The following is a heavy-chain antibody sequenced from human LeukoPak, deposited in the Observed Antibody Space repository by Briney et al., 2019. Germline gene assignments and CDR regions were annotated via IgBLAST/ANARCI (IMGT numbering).Heavy chain of an antibody. Sequence: GESLKISCKGSGYSFTSYWIGWVRQMPGKGLEWMGIIYPGDSDTRYSPSFQGQVTISADKSNSTAYLQWSSLKASDTAMYYCARGPWDSSSSFRFDPWGQGTLVTVSS. CDR1: GYSFTSYW. D-gene: IGHD6-6*01. V-gene: IGHV5-51*01. CDR3: ARGPWDSSSSFRFDP. J-gene: IGHJ5*02. CDR2: IYPGDSDT.